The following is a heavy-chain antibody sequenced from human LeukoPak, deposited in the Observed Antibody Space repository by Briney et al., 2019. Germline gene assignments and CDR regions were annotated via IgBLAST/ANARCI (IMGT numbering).Heavy chain of an antibody. CDR1: GFTVSSNY. CDR2: IYSGGST. CDR3: ARESSGWTDY. Sequence: GGSLRLSCAASGFTVSSNYMGWVRQAPGKGLEWISLIYSGGSTYYADSVKGRFTTSRDNSKNTLYLQMNSLRAEDTAVYYCARESSGWTDYWGQGTLVTVSS. V-gene: IGHV3-53*01. D-gene: IGHD6-19*01. J-gene: IGHJ4*02.